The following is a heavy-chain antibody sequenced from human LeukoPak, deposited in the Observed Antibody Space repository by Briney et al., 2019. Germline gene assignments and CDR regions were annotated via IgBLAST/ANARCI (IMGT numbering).Heavy chain of an antibody. D-gene: IGHD4-17*01. CDR2: ISGSGGST. Sequence: GGSLRLSCAASGFTFSRCAMSWVRQATGKGREWVLGISGSGGSTFYADSVKGLFTISRDNSKNSLYLQMNSLRAEDTSVFYCARQPNYGDYVDSWGQGTLVTVSS. CDR1: GFTFSRCA. V-gene: IGHV3-23*01. J-gene: IGHJ4*02. CDR3: ARQPNYGDYVDS.